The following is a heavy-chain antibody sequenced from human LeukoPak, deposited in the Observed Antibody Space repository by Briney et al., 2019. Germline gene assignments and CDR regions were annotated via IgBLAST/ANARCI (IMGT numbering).Heavy chain of an antibody. Sequence: ASETLSLTCTVSGGSISGYYWSWIRQPPGTGLEWIAYIYYSGTTNYNPSLKSRVTISVDTSKNQFSLRLSSVTAADTAVYYCARGWGYFDFWGQGTLLTVSS. CDR2: IYYSGTT. D-gene: IGHD3-16*01. J-gene: IGHJ4*02. V-gene: IGHV4-59*01. CDR3: ARGWGYFDF. CDR1: GGSISGYY.